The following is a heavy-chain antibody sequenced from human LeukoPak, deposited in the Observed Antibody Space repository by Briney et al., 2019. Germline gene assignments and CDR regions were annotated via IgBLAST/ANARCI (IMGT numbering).Heavy chain of an antibody. J-gene: IGHJ3*02. Sequence: ASVKVSCKVSGYTLTELSMHWVRQAPGRGLEWMGGFDPEDGETIYAQKFQGRVTMTEDTSTDTAYMELSSLRSEDTAVYYCATGLITMIVVPPTFDIWGQGTMVTVSS. CDR1: GYTLTELS. CDR2: FDPEDGET. D-gene: IGHD3-22*01. V-gene: IGHV1-24*01. CDR3: ATGLITMIVVPPTFDI.